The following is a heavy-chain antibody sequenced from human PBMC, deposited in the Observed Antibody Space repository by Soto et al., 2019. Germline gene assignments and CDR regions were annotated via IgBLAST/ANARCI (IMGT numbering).Heavy chain of an antibody. CDR1: GFTFSSYS. CDR3: ARDGTYYYDSSGYSFDY. V-gene: IGHV3-48*02. Sequence: EVQLVESGGGLVQPGGSLRLSCAASGFTFSSYSMNWVRQAPGKGLEGVSYISSSSSTIYYADSVKGRFTISRDNAKTSLYLQRNRLRDEDTAVYYCARDGTYYYDSSGYSFDYWGQGTLVTVSS. J-gene: IGHJ4*02. CDR2: ISSSSSTI. D-gene: IGHD3-22*01.